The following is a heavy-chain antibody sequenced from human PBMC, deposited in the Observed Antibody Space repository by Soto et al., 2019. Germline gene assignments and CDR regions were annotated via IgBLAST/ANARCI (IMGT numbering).Heavy chain of an antibody. CDR2: ISHRGIST. D-gene: IGHD2-15*01. Sequence: EVQLWESGGGWVQPGGSLRLSCAASGFTFSTHAMSWVRQAPGKGLEWVAGISHRGISTYYADSVKGRFTFSRDNSNNTLELQMTSRSVCATAIYYCAKGFRGAWGYCSGPTCCVYDGGQGPLVTVSS. CDR1: GFTFSTHA. V-gene: IGHV3-23*01. CDR3: AKGFRGAWGYCSGPTCCVYD. J-gene: IGHJ4*02.